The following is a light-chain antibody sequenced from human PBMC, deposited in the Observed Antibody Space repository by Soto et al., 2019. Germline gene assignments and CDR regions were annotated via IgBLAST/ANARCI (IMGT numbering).Light chain of an antibody. J-gene: IGLJ1*01. CDR2: ATS. V-gene: IGLV1-40*01. CDR3: QSYDASLRGYV. CDR1: TSNIGAGYD. Sequence: QSVLTQPPSVSGAPGQRVTISCTGSTSNIGAGYDVHWYQQVPGAAPRLLIYATSNRPSGVPDRFSGSESGTSASLAITGLQAEDEADYYCQSYDASLRGYVFGTGTKVTVL.